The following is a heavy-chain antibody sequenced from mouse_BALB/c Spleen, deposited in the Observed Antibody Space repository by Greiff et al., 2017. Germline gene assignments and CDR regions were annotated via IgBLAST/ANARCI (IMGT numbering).Heavy chain of an antibody. J-gene: IGHJ3*01. CDR2: IYPSDSYT. CDR3: TRGLRRKGFAY. Sequence: VHLQQPGAELVRPGASVKLSCKASGYTFTSYWINWVKQRPGQGLEWIGNIYPSDSYTNYNQKFKDKATLTVDKSSSTAYMQLSSPTSEDSAVYYCTRGLRRKGFAYWGQGTLVTVSA. V-gene: IGHV1-69*02. D-gene: IGHD2-4*01. CDR1: GYTFTSYW.